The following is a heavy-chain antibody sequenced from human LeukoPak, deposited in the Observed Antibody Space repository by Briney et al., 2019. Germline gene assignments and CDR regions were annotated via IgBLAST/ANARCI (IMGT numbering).Heavy chain of an antibody. J-gene: IGHJ4*02. CDR3: TKRVKYGGTWDHFAD. CDR1: GFTFDNYR. CDR2: VSADGGNT. D-gene: IGHD1-26*01. Sequence: GGSLRLSCAASGFTFDNYRMSWVREAPGKGLECVSTVSADGGNTYYASSVKGRFTISRDNSKSTLSLQMNSLRVEDTALYYCTKRVKYGGTWDHFADWGQGTLVTVSS. V-gene: IGHV3-23*01.